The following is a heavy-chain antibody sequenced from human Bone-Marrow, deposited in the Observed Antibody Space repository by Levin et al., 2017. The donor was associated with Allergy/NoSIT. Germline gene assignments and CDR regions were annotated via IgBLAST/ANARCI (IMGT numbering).Heavy chain of an antibody. D-gene: IGHD3-16*02. J-gene: IGHJ5*02. CDR3: ARHRYIIATSEGRFDP. CDR2: ISYTGTT. Sequence: SQTLSLTCTVSGASISNSNYHWGWIRQPPGKGLEWIGSISYTGTTYYNPSLESRVTISEDTSKNQFSLKLSSVTAADTAVYFCARHRYIIATSEGRFDPWGQGTLVTVSS. V-gene: IGHV4-39*01. CDR1: GASISNSNYH.